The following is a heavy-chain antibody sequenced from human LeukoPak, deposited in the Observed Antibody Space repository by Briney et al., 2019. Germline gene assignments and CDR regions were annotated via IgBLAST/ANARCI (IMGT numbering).Heavy chain of an antibody. Sequence: ASETLSLTCTVSGGSISSSSYYWGWIRQPPGKGLEWIGSIYYSGSTYYNPSLKSRVTISVDTSKNQFSLKLSSVTAADTAVYYCARHLALPGRYSYGYDYWGQGTLVTVSS. CDR2: IYYSGST. V-gene: IGHV4-39*07. J-gene: IGHJ4*02. CDR1: GGSISSSSYY. CDR3: ARHLALPGRYSYGYDY. D-gene: IGHD5-18*01.